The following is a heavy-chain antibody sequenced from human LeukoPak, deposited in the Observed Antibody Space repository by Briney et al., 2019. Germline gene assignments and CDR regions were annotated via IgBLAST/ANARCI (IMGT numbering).Heavy chain of an antibody. V-gene: IGHV1-2*04. CDR2: INPNSGGT. Sequence: GASVKVSCKASGYAFTGYYMHWVRQAPGQGLEWMGWINPNSGGTNYAQKFQGWVTMTRDTSISTAYMELSRLRSDDTAVYFCVRESGCDTTNCLAPADWLDPWGQGTLVTVSS. CDR3: VRESGCDTTNCLAPADWLDP. D-gene: IGHD2-2*01. CDR1: GYAFTGYY. J-gene: IGHJ5*02.